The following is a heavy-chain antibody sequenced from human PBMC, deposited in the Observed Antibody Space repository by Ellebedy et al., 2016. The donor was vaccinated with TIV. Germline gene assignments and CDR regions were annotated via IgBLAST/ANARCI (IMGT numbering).Heavy chain of an antibody. J-gene: IGHJ4*02. CDR1: GGSFSGYY. V-gene: IGHV4-34*01. D-gene: IGHD3-10*01. CDR3: ARGGGSGRYDHFDY. CDR2: INHSGST. Sequence: GSLRLXCAVYGGSFSGYYWSWIRQPPGKGLEWIGEINHSGSTNYNPSLKSRVTISVDTSKNQFSLKLSSVTAADTAVYYCARGGGSGRYDHFDYWGQGTLVTVSS.